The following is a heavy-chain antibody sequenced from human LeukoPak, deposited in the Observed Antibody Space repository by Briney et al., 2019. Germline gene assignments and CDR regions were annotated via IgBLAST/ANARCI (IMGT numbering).Heavy chain of an antibody. CDR2: VSYDGSNK. Sequence: PGGSLRLSCAASGFTVSSNYMSWVRQAPGKGLEWVAVVSYDGSNKYYADSVQGRFTVSRDNSKNTLFLQMNTLRAEDTAVYYCARDNNWGSTHYWGQGTLVTVSS. CDR3: ARDNNWGSTHY. V-gene: IGHV3-30-3*01. CDR1: GFTVSSNY. J-gene: IGHJ4*02. D-gene: IGHD7-27*01.